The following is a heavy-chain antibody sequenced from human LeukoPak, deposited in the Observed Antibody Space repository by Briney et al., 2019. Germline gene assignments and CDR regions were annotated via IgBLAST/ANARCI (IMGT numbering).Heavy chain of an antibody. V-gene: IGHV3-33*01. CDR1: GFTFSNYG. J-gene: IGHJ4*02. CDR2: IWYEGSNK. Sequence: PGRSLRLSCAASGFTFSNYGMHWVRQAPGKGLEWVAVIWYEGSNKYYADSVKGRFTISRDNSKNTLYMQMNSLRVEDTAVYYCATAPWGGDYEDYWGQGTLVTVSS. D-gene: IGHD4-17*01. CDR3: ATAPWGGDYEDY.